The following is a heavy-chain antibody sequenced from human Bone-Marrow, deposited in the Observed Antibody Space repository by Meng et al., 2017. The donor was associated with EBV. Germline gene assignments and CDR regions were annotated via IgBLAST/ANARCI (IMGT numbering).Heavy chain of an antibody. Sequence: QVRLVQPGDGVKKPGSSVRVSCKATGGTLNNFAISWVRQAPGEGLEWMGGIIPVLGATNYADNFQGRMKIIADESTNTAYMELSKLTPADTALYYCARDNGDTMTNPYFDYWGQGTLVTVSS. V-gene: IGHV1-69*01. CDR2: IIPVLGAT. CDR1: GGTLNNFA. J-gene: IGHJ4*02. CDR3: ARDNGDTMTNPYFDY. D-gene: IGHD2-21*01.